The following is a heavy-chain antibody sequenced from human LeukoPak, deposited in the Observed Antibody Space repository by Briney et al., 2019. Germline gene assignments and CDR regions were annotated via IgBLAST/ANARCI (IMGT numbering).Heavy chain of an antibody. CDR3: SRQGSRSWYGDFDY. CDR2: IYHSGDT. J-gene: IGHJ4*02. V-gene: IGHV4-38-2*01. Sequence: SETLSLTCAVSGYSISSGSYWGWVRQPPGKGLEWIGSIYHSGDTYYNPSLRSRLTISVDKFKNQFSLKLTSMTAADTAVYYCSRQGSRSWYGDFDYWSQGTLVTVSS. CDR1: GYSISSGSY. D-gene: IGHD6-13*01.